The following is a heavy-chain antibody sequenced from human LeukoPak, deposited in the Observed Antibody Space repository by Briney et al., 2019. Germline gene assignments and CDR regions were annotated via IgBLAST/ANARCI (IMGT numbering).Heavy chain of an antibody. V-gene: IGHV1-8*03. Sequence: ASEKVSYKASGYTFNNYDIKRVRQATGQGLEWMGWMNPNSGNTGYPQTFQHRVIITRNTSIITAYMELSSLRSEDTAVYYCARGFRTRITIFGVVTQERYFDYGGQGTLVSVSS. CDR2: MNPNSGNT. CDR3: ARGFRTRITIFGVVTQERYFDY. J-gene: IGHJ4*02. D-gene: IGHD3-3*01. CDR1: GYTFNNYD.